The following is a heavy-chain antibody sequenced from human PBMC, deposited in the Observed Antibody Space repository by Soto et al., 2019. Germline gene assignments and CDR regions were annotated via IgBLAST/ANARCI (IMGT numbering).Heavy chain of an antibody. CDR3: AKDRNYPRDQFHN. Sequence: PGGSLRLSCAASGFTCNNYAMSWVRQAPGKGLEWVSAISANGQGIYYADSVKGRFIISRDSSKNTVFLHMDSLTAEDTAVYYCAKDRNYPRDQFHNWGQGTLVTVSS. J-gene: IGHJ4*02. V-gene: IGHV3-23*01. CDR1: GFTCNNYA. CDR2: ISANGQGI. D-gene: IGHD1-7*01.